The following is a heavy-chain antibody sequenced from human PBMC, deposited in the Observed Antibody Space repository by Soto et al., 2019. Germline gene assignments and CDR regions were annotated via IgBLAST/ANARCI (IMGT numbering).Heavy chain of an antibody. V-gene: IGHV1-8*01. D-gene: IGHD6-6*01. Sequence: ASVKVSCKASGYTFTNNDINWVRQAPGQGLEWIGWMNTNTNTTDSAEVFEGRVSLTWDTSISTAYMQLNSLKIDDTAVYYCAREVVETSSLWLDPCVQGTLVTVAS. CDR1: GYTFTNND. J-gene: IGHJ5*02. CDR3: AREVVETSSLWLDP. CDR2: MNTNTNTT.